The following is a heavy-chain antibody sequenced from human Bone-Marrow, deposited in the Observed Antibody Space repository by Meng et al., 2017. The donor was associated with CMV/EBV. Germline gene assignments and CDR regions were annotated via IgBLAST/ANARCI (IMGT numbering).Heavy chain of an antibody. CDR1: GFTFSSYS. V-gene: IGHV3-21*01. Sequence: GFTFSSYSMNWGRQAPGKELEWVSSISSSSSNIYYADSEKSRFTISRDNAKNSLYLQMNSLRAEDTAVYYCQGYCSGGSCLHLIDYWGQGTLVTVSS. D-gene: IGHD2-15*01. CDR2: ISSSSSNI. J-gene: IGHJ4*02. CDR3: QGYCSGGSCLHLIDY.